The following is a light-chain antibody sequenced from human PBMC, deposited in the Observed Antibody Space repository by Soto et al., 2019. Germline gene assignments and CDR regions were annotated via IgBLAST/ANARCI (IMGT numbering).Light chain of an antibody. Sequence: EIVMTQSPATLSVSPGERATLSCRASQSVSSNLAWYQQKPGQAPRLLIYGASTRATGIPARFSGSGSGTEFTLTISSLXXXXXXXYYCQQYNNWRGTFGQGTKVEIK. CDR2: GAS. CDR1: QSVSSN. CDR3: QQYNNWRGT. V-gene: IGKV3-15*01. J-gene: IGKJ1*01.